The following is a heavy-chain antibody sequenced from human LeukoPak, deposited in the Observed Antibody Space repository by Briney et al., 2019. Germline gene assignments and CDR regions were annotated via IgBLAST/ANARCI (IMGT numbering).Heavy chain of an antibody. CDR3: ARDLSGDYPKDSLDI. CDR2: ISSSGSTI. CDR1: GFTFSSYE. Sequence: GGSLRLSCAAPGFTFSSYEMNWVRQAPGKGLEWVSYISSSGSTIYYADSVKGRFTISRDNAKNSLYLQMNSLRAEETAVYYCARDLSGDYPKDSLDIWGQGTMVTVSS. V-gene: IGHV3-48*03. J-gene: IGHJ3*02. D-gene: IGHD4-17*01.